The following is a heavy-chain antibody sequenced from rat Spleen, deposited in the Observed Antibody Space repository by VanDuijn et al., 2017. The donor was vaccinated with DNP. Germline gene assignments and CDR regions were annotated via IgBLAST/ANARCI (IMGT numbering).Heavy chain of an antibody. J-gene: IGHJ2*01. V-gene: IGHV2-27*01. D-gene: IGHD1-12*01. CDR2: IQNSGVT. CDR1: GFSLTSYD. CDR3: VREGTLMTVGFLDY. Sequence: QVQLKESGPGLVQPSQTLSLTCTVSGFSLTSYDVHWVRQPPEKGLEWMGRIQNSGVTNYNSALASRLSISRDTSKSQVFLKMTSLQTEDTAIYFCVREGTLMTVGFLDYWGQGVMVTVSS.